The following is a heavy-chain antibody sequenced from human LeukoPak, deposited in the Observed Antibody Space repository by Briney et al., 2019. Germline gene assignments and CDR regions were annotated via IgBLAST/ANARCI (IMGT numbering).Heavy chain of an antibody. D-gene: IGHD6-19*01. Sequence: GGSLRLSCAASGFTFSDYYMTWIRQAPGKGLEWVSYTIMTGTTIYYADSVKGRFTLSRDNSKNTLHLQMNSLRAEDTAVYYCAKDHLPGIVVADRDYWGQGTLVTVSS. V-gene: IGHV3-11*01. CDR1: GFTFSDYY. CDR3: AKDHLPGIVVADRDY. CDR2: TIMTGTTI. J-gene: IGHJ4*02.